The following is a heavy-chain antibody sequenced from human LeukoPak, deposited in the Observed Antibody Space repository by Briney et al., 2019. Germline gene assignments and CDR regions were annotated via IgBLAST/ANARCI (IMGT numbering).Heavy chain of an antibody. J-gene: IGHJ4*02. Sequence: KTSETLSLTCAVFGESFVGRHWSWIRQTPGKGLEWLGEASHAGITNYNPSLKSRGSISVDTSKDQFSLTLTSVTAADTAVYYCARGRANWDYDFDYWGQGTPVTVSS. CDR2: ASHAGIT. D-gene: IGHD1-7*01. CDR1: GESFVGRH. CDR3: ARGRANWDYDFDY. V-gene: IGHV4-34*01.